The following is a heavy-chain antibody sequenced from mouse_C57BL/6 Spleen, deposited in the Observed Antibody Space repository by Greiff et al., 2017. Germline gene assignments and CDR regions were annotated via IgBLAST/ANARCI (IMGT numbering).Heavy chain of an antibody. V-gene: IGHV7-3*01. Sequence: EVMLVESGGGLVQPGGSLSLSCAASGFTFTDYYMSWVRQPPGKALEWLGFIRNKANGYTTEYSASVKGRFTISRDNSQSILYLQMNALRAEDSATVYCARSQTPSTAPHGRGWYFEVWGTGTTVTVSS. J-gene: IGHJ1*03. D-gene: IGHD1-1*01. CDR1: GFTFTDYY. CDR2: IRNKANGYTT. CDR3: ARSQTPSTAPHGRGWYFEV.